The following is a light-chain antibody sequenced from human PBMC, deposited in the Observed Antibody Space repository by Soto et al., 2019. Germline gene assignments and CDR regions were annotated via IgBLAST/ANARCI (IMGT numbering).Light chain of an antibody. Sequence: EIVLTQSPATLSLSPGESATLSCRASQSVSHFLAWYQQKPGQAPRLLIYDTSSRATGIPGRFSGSWSGTDFTLTIHLLEPADAAVYYCQQRTAWPTFGGGTKVEI. V-gene: IGKV3-11*01. CDR1: QSVSHF. CDR3: QQRTAWPT. J-gene: IGKJ4*01. CDR2: DTS.